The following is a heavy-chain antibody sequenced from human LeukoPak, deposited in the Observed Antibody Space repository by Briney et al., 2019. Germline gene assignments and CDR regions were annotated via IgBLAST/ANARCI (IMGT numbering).Heavy chain of an antibody. CDR2: IYSGGST. CDR3: ARGSRGYGMDV. Sequence: PGGSLRLSCAASGFTFSGSAMSWVRQAPGKGLEWVSVIYSGGSTYYADSVKGRFTISRDNSKNTLYLQMNSLRAEDTAVYYCARGSRGYGMDVWGQGTTVTVSS. V-gene: IGHV3-66*01. CDR1: GFTFSGSA. J-gene: IGHJ6*02.